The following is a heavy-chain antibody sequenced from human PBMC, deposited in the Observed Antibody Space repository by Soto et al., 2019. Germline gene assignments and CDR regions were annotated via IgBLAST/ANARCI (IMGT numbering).Heavy chain of an antibody. D-gene: IGHD1-26*01. V-gene: IGHV1-69*01. Sequence: QVQLVQSGAEVKKPGSSVKVSCEASGGTFSSYPINWVRQAPGQGLEWMGGIIPFFGTSNYAKKFQGRVTITADDSTSTAYMELSSLRSEDTAVYYCARVGHSTNYCMAVWGQGTTVTVSS. J-gene: IGHJ6*02. CDR3: ARVGHSTNYCMAV. CDR1: GGTFSSYP. CDR2: IIPFFGTS.